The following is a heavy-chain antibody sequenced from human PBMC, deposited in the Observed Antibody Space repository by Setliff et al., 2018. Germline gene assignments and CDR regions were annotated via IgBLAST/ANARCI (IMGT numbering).Heavy chain of an antibody. Sequence: GGSLRLSCTASGITFKNAWMTWVRQAPGKGLEWVGRIKSKGEDETTNFAASVKGRFSLSRDDSRNMIYLQMSSLKIEDTAFYYCTTGPRDSRNYMTWLDSWGPGTLVTVSS. CDR3: TTGPRDSRNYMTWLDS. CDR1: GITFKNAW. CDR2: IKSKGEDETT. J-gene: IGHJ5*01. V-gene: IGHV3-15*01. D-gene: IGHD3-3*01.